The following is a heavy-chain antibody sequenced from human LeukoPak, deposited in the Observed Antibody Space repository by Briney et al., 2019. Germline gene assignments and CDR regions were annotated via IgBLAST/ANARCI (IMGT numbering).Heavy chain of an antibody. D-gene: IGHD6-19*01. J-gene: IGHJ4*02. CDR1: GLTFDVYA. V-gene: IGHV3-9*01. Sequence: GRSLRLSCAASGLTFDVYAVHWVRQAPGKGLEWVSGIAWSNGEIAYADSVKGRFTISGDNAKMYLQMNSLRTEDTAVYYCAKSLRNGSGWASDYWGQGTLVTVSS. CDR3: AKSLRNGSGWASDY. CDR2: IAWSNGEI.